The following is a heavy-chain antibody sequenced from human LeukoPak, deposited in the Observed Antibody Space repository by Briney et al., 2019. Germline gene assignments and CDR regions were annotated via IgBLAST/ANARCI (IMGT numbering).Heavy chain of an antibody. D-gene: IGHD4-17*01. V-gene: IGHV1-69*04. CDR1: GGTFSSYA. CDR3: ARDSTTVTTTLDY. J-gene: IGHJ4*02. CDR2: IIPILGIA. Sequence: SVKVSCKASGGTFSSYAISWVRQAPGQRLEWMGRIIPILGIANYAQKFQGRVTITADKSTSTAYMELSSLRSDDTAVYYCARDSTTVTTTLDYWGQGTLVTVSS.